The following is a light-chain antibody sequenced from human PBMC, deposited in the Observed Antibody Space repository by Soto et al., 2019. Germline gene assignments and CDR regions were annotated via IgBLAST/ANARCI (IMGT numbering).Light chain of an antibody. CDR3: QHHNNRPSDIT. CDR1: QTVSTY. Sequence: EIVLTQSPVTLSLSPGDRATLSCRASQTVSTYLAWYQQKPGQAPRLLIYDASNRATCIPARFSVSGSGTYFPLTISSLEPEDVAVYYCQHHNNRPSDITFGKGTRLDIK. J-gene: IGKJ5*01. V-gene: IGKV3-11*01. CDR2: DAS.